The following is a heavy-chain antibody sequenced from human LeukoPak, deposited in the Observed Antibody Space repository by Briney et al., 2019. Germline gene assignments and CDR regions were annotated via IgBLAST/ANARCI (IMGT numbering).Heavy chain of an antibody. D-gene: IGHD6-25*01. V-gene: IGHV3-72*01. Sequence: GGSLRPPCAASGFIFSDYYMDWVHQAPGKGLEWVGRTKTKADSYITEYAASVKGRFTISRDDSKNSLYLQMNSLKTEDTAVYYCAKDSSDWTFDYWGQGTLVTVSS. CDR2: TKTKADSYIT. J-gene: IGHJ4*02. CDR3: AKDSSDWTFDY. CDR1: GFIFSDYY.